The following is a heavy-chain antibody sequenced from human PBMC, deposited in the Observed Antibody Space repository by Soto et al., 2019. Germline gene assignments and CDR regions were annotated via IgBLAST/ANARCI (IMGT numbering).Heavy chain of an antibody. D-gene: IGHD6-13*01. Sequence: GGSLRLSCAASGFTFDDYVTHWVRQAPGKGLEWVSSISWNSRTRDYADSVTGRFTISRDNARNSLYLQMDSLRTEDTAFYYCTTGFSSSRFYVDSWGPGTLVTVSS. J-gene: IGHJ4*02. CDR2: ISWNSRTR. V-gene: IGHV3-9*01. CDR1: GFTFDDYV. CDR3: TTGFSSSRFYVDS.